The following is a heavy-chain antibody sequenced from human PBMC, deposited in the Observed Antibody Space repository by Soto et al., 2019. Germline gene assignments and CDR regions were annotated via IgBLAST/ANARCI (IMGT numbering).Heavy chain of an antibody. Sequence: ASVKVSCKTSGYTFSTFGISWVRQAPGQGLEWLGWISLYSDGTNYAQKFQGRVSMTTDTSTTTAYMELRSLRSDDTAVYYCARVVPGAEAWFGPWGQGTLVTVSS. D-gene: IGHD2-2*01. CDR2: ISLYSDGT. V-gene: IGHV1-18*01. CDR3: ARVVPGAEAWFGP. CDR1: GYTFSTFG. J-gene: IGHJ5*02.